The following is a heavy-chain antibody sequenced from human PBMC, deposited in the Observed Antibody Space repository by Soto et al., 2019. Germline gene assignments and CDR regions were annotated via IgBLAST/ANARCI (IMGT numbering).Heavy chain of an antibody. J-gene: IGHJ4*02. CDR3: TTDHPYNYDGSTYDH. CDR2: IKSKTDGGTT. Sequence: EVQLVESGGGLVKPGGSLRLSCAGSGFIFSNAWIIWVRQAPGKGLEWVGRIKSKTDGGTTDFTAPAKGRFTLSRVDSKNTVYLQMNSLKTEDTAVYFCTTDHPYNYDGSTYDHWGQGTLVTVSS. CDR1: GFIFSNAW. V-gene: IGHV3-15*07. D-gene: IGHD3-22*01.